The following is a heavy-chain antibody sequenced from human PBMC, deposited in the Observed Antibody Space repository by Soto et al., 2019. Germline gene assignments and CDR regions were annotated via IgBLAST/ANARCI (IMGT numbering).Heavy chain of an antibody. CDR2: ISDSGGSS. J-gene: IGHJ4*02. D-gene: IGHD2-2*02. CDR1: GFSFNNFA. V-gene: IGHV3-23*01. CDR3: AKNAGANCYTGLHY. Sequence: PGGSLRLSCAASGFSFNNFAMTWVRQAPGKGLEWVSVISDSGGSSYYGDSVKGRFTISRDNSKNTLYLQMNSLRAEDTAVYYCAKNAGANCYTGLHYGGQGTLVTVSS.